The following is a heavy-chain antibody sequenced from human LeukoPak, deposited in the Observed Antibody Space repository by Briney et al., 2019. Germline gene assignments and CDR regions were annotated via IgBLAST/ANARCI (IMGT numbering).Heavy chain of an antibody. J-gene: IGHJ4*02. D-gene: IGHD3-10*01. V-gene: IGHV4-59*12. CDR1: GGSISSYY. CDR3: ASEGGVYYFDY. Sequence: SETLSLTCTVSGGSISSYYWSWIRQPPGKGLEWIGYIYYSGSTNYNPSLKSRVTISADKSKNQFSLKLSSVTAADTAVYYCASEGGVYYFDYWGQGTLVTVSS. CDR2: IYYSGST.